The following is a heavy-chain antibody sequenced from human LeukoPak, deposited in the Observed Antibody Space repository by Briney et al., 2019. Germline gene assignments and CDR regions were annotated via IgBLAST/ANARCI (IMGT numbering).Heavy chain of an antibody. J-gene: IGHJ4*02. CDR2: IKQRGSEK. V-gene: IGHV3-7*01. D-gene: IGHD1-14*01. Sequence: PGGSLRLSCAASGFTFSSYWMSWVRQAPGKGLEWVANIKQRGSEKDYVDSVEGRFSISRDNAKNSLFLQMSSLGVEDTAVYYCARVRVSGGITLYRYFDYWGQGTLVTVSS. CDR3: ARVRVSGGITLYRYFDY. CDR1: GFTFSSYW.